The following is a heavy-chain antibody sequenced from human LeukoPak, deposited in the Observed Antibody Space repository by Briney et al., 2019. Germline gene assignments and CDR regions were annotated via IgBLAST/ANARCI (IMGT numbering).Heavy chain of an antibody. J-gene: IGHJ4*02. Sequence: GASLRLSCAASGFTFSSNGMHWVRQAPGKGLEWVAVIWYDGSNKYYADSVKGRFTISRDNSKNTLYLQMNSLRAEDTAVYYCAKGYDSRDYFDYWGQGTLVTVSS. CDR1: GFTFSSNG. D-gene: IGHD3-22*01. CDR2: IWYDGSNK. V-gene: IGHV3-33*06. CDR3: AKGYDSRDYFDY.